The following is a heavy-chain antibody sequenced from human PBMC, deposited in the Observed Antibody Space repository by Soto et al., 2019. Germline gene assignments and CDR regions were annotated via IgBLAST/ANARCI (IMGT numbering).Heavy chain of an antibody. CDR1: GGTFSSYA. J-gene: IGHJ6*02. CDR3: ARSQGSRTSLKTYYSYYYRKVV. V-gene: IGHV1-69*01. D-gene: IGHD2-2*01. Sequence: QVQLVQSGAEVKKPGSSVKVSCKASGGTFSSYAISWVRQAPGQGLEWMGGIIPGTANYAQKFQGRVTVTTKELTRTYYMELSSLRSADTAAYCCARSQGSRTSLKTYYSYYYRKVVWGQGTTVTV. CDR2: IIPGTA.